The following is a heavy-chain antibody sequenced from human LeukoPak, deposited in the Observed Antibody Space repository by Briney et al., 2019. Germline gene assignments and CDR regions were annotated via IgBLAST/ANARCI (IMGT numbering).Heavy chain of an antibody. D-gene: IGHD1-26*01. Sequence: SETLSLTCTVSGVSISPYSWTWIRQPPGKGLEWVGYFYYTGSTNSHPSLKSRVTISVDTSKNQFSLKLRPVTAADTAVYYCARGRSVNYYDGDFDYWGRGTLVTVSS. V-gene: IGHV4-59*13. CDR2: FYYTGST. CDR1: GVSISPYS. CDR3: ARGRSVNYYDGDFDY. J-gene: IGHJ4*02.